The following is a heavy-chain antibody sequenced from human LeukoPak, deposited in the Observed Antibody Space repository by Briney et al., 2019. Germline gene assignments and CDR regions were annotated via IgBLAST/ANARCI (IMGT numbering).Heavy chain of an antibody. J-gene: IGHJ4*02. V-gene: IGHV3-11*04. Sequence: GGSLRLSCAASGFTFSDYYMSWIRQAPGKGPEWVSYISSSGSTIYYADSVKGRFTISRDNSKNTLYQQMSSLRAEDTAVYYCARVDTAMVYFDYWGQGTLVTVSS. CDR3: ARVDTAMVYFDY. D-gene: IGHD5-18*01. CDR2: ISSSGSTI. CDR1: GFTFSDYY.